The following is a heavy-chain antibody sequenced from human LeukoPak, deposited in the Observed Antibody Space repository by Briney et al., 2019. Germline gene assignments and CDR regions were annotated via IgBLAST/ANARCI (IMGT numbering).Heavy chain of an antibody. Sequence: PSETLSLTCTVSGGSISSSSYYWGWIRQPPGKGLEWIGSIYYSGSTYYNPSLKSRVTISVDTSKNQFSLKLSSVTAADTAVYYCAVTTVTTFDAFAIWGQGTMVTVSS. D-gene: IGHD4-17*01. CDR3: AVTTVTTFDAFAI. CDR2: IYYSGST. J-gene: IGHJ3*02. V-gene: IGHV4-39*01. CDR1: GGSISSSSYY.